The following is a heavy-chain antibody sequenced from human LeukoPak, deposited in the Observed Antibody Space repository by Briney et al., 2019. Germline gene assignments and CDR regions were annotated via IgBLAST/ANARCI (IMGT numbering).Heavy chain of an antibody. CDR3: AKSRGYDYYYMDV. V-gene: IGHV3-23*01. D-gene: IGHD2-2*01. CDR1: GFTVSSNS. CDR2: ISGSGGST. J-gene: IGHJ6*03. Sequence: PGGSLRLSCTVSGFTVSSNSMSWVRQAPGKGLEWVSAISGSGGSTYYADSVKGRFTISRDNSKNTLYLQMNSLRAEDTAIYYCAKSRGYDYYYMDVWGKGTTVTVSS.